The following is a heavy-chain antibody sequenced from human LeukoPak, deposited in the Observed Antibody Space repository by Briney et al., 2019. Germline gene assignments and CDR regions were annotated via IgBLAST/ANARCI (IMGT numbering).Heavy chain of an antibody. D-gene: IGHD6-6*01. CDR1: GGSSSGYY. V-gene: IGHV4-34*01. J-gene: IGHJ4*02. CDR3: ARNLARGTARPDY. CDR2: INHSGST. Sequence: SETLSLTCAVYGGSSSGYYWSWIRQPPGKGLEWIGEINHSGSTNYNPSLKSRVTISVDTSKNQFSLKLSSVTAADTAVYYCARNLARGTARPDYWGQGTLVTVSS.